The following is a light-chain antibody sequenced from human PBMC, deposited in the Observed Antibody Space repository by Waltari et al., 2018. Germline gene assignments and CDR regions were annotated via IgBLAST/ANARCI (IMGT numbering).Light chain of an antibody. CDR3: QEYVNLPAT. J-gene: IGKJ1*01. Sequence: LTQSPGTLSLSPGDRATLSCRASQSVRRSLTWYQQKPGQAPRLLIYDTSTRATGIPDRFSGSGSGTDFSLTISRLEPEDFAVYYCQEYVNLPATFGQGTK. CDR1: QSVRRS. V-gene: IGKV3-20*01. CDR2: DTS.